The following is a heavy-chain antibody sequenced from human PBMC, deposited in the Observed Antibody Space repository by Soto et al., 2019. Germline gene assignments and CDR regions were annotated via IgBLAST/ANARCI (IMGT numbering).Heavy chain of an antibody. CDR3: ARQLLEDSRGYYFSYYGMDV. D-gene: IGHD3-22*01. Sequence: QVQLVQSGAEVKKPGSSVKVSCKASAGTFSSYAISWVRQAPGQGLEWMGGIIPIFGTANYAQKFQGRVTITADESTSTAYMELSSLRSEDTAVYYCARQLLEDSRGYYFSYYGMDVWGPGTTVTVSS. CDR2: IIPIFGTA. V-gene: IGHV1-69*01. CDR1: AGTFSSYA. J-gene: IGHJ6*02.